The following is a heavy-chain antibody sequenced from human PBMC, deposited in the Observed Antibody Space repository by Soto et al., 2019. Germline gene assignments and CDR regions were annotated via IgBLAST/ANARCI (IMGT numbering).Heavy chain of an antibody. V-gene: IGHV1-69*02. CDR3: ARGGIVVVVAALDDAFDI. CDR1: GGTFSSYT. D-gene: IGHD2-15*01. CDR2: IIPILGIA. J-gene: IGHJ3*02. Sequence: QVQLVQSGAEVKKPGSSVKVSCKASGGTFSSYTISWVRQAPGQGLEWMGRIIPILGIANYAQKFQGRVTITADKSTRTAYMELSSLRSEDTAVYYCARGGIVVVVAALDDAFDIWGQGTMVTVSS.